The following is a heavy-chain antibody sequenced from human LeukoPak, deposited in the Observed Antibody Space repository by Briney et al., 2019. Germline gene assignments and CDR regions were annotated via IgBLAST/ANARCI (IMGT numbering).Heavy chain of an antibody. Sequence: GGSLRRYCARTRFTFSSYAMSRVREAPGKGQKWVSVTSGSGVNTYYVDSVKGSFTICRDNSKNTLFLRIISLRAEDTAVYYCARDQRRWLQLKNFYYYYYMDVWGKGTTVTVSS. CDR2: TSGSGVNT. D-gene: IGHD5-24*01. J-gene: IGHJ6*03. V-gene: IGHV3-23*01. CDR3: ARDQRRWLQLKNFYYYYYMDV. CDR1: RFTFSSYA.